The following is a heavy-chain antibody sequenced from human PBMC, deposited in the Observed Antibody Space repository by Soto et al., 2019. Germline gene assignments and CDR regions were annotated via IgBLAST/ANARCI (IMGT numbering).Heavy chain of an antibody. CDR1: GFTFSNAW. CDR3: TTDERGYGDYMIEAADAFDI. CDR2: FKSKSDGGTT. D-gene: IGHD4-17*01. V-gene: IGHV3-15*01. Sequence: EVQLVESGGGLVKPGGSLRLSCAASGFTFSNAWMSWVRQAPGKGLEGFGRFKSKSDGGTTDYAAPMKGRFTISRDDSKNTLYLQMNSLKTEDTAVYYCTTDERGYGDYMIEAADAFDIWGQGTMVTVSS. J-gene: IGHJ3*02.